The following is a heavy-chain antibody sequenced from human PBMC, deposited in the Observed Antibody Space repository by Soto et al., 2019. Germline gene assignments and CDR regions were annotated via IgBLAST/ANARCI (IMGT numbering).Heavy chain of an antibody. CDR1: GGTFSSYA. Sequence: SVKVSCKASGGTFSSYAISWVRQAPGQGLEWMGGIIPIFGTANYAQKFQGRVTITADESTSTAYMELSSLRSEDTAVYYCARGRKAVYYYYYGMDVWGQGTTVTVSS. V-gene: IGHV1-69*13. J-gene: IGHJ6*02. D-gene: IGHD6-25*01. CDR3: ARGRKAVYYYYYGMDV. CDR2: IIPIFGTA.